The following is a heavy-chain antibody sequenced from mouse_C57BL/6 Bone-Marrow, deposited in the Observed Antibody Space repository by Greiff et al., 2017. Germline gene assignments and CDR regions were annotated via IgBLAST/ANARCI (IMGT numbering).Heavy chain of an antibody. Sequence: VQLQQPGAELVMPGASVKLSCKASGYTFTSYWMHWVKQRPGQGLEWIGEIGPSDSYTNYNQKFKGKSTLTVDKSSSTAYMQPSSLTSEDSAVYYCARRWLLNAMDYWGQGTAVTVSS. D-gene: IGHD2-3*01. CDR3: ARRWLLNAMDY. V-gene: IGHV1-69*01. J-gene: IGHJ4*01. CDR1: GYTFTSYW. CDR2: IGPSDSYT.